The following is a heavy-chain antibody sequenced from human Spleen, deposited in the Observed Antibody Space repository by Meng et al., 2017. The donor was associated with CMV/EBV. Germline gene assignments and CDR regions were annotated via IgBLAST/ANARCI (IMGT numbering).Heavy chain of an antibody. J-gene: IGHJ6*02. Sequence: GGSLRLSCAASGFTFSSYWMSWVRQAPGKGLVWVSRISSDGSSISYADSVKGRFTVSRASAKSTVYLQVTSLRAEDTAVYYCAGVLERYGGSMYYHFGLDVWGQGTAVTVSS. CDR3: AGVLERYGGSMYYHFGLDV. CDR1: GFTFSSYW. V-gene: IGHV3-74*01. D-gene: IGHD5-12*01. CDR2: ISSDGSSI.